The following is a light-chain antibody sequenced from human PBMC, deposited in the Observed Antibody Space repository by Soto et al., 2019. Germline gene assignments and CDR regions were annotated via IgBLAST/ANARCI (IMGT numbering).Light chain of an antibody. CDR2: GAS. CDR1: QSVRSNY. CDR3: QQYDTSPWT. V-gene: IGKV3-20*01. Sequence: EFVLTQSPGTLSLSPGERATLSCRASQSVRSNYLAWYQQKPGQAPRLLIYGASSRATGIPDRFSGSGSGTDFTLTISRLEPEDFAVYYCQQYDTSPWTFGQGTKVEIK. J-gene: IGKJ1*01.